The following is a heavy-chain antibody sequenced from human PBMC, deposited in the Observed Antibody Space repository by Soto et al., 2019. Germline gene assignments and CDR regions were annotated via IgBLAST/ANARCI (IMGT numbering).Heavy chain of an antibody. CDR1: GYTFTGYY. D-gene: IGHD4-17*01. V-gene: IGHV1-2*04. CDR2: INPNSGGT. J-gene: IGHJ4*02. Sequence: QVPLVQSGAEVKKPGASVKVSCKASGYTFTGYYMHWVRQAPGQGLEWMGWINPNSGGTNYAQKFQGWVTMTRDTSISTAYMELSRLRSDDTAVYYCARSDDYGDPAFDYWGQGTLVTVSS. CDR3: ARSDDYGDPAFDY.